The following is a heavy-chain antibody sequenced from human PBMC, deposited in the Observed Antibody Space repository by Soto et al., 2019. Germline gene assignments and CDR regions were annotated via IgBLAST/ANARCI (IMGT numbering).Heavy chain of an antibody. D-gene: IGHD2-2*01. J-gene: IGHJ4*02. CDR2: MNPNSGNT. CDR1: GYTFTSYD. CDR3: ARDRVGCSSTSCPPVDWFYFDY. V-gene: IGHV1-8*01. Sequence: ASVKVSCKASGYTFTSYDINWVRQATGQGLEWMGWMNPNSGNTGYAQKFQGRVTMTADKSTSTAYMELSSLRSEDTAVYYCARDRVGCSSTSCPPVDWFYFDYWGQGTLVTVSS.